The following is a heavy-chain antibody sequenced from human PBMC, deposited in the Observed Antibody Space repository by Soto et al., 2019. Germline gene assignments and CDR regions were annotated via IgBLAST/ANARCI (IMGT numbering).Heavy chain of an antibody. CDR2: MNPNSGNT. D-gene: IGHD6-13*01. V-gene: IGHV1-8*01. CDR1: GYSFTSYD. Sequence: QVQLVQSGAEVKKPGASVTVSFKASGYSFTSYDINWVRHAAGQGLEWMGWMNPNSGNTGYAQKFQGRVTMTRYTSINTAYMELNSLRSEDTAVYYCARGSSTWYGVSFDYWGQGTLVTVSS. J-gene: IGHJ4*02. CDR3: ARGSSTWYGVSFDY.